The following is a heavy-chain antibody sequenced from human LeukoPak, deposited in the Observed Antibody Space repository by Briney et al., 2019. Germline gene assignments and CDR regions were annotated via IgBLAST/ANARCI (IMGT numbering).Heavy chain of an antibody. CDR1: GGSVINTNW. Sequence: SETLSLTCGVSGGSVINTNWWTWVRQPPGKGLEWIGEVHLDGRTNYNPSLESRLTMSVDVSENQVSLKLTSVTAADTAVYYCARTAGWSYGFDYWGQGTLVTVSS. CDR2: VHLDGRT. CDR3: ARTAGWSYGFDY. J-gene: IGHJ4*02. V-gene: IGHV4-4*02. D-gene: IGHD3-16*01.